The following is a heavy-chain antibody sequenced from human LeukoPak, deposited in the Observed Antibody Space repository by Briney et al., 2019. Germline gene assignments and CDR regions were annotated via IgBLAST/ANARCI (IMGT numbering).Heavy chain of an antibody. D-gene: IGHD5-18*01. CDR1: GFSLSTSGVG. CDR2: IYWNDDK. V-gene: IGHV2-5*01. J-gene: IGHJ4*02. CDR3: AHRLSSSYSYGRPFDY. Sequence: SGPTLVKPTQTLTLTCTFSGFSLSTSGVGVGWIRQPPEKALEWLALIYWNDDKRYSPSLKSRLTITKDTSKNQVVLTMTNMDPVDTATYYCAHRLSSSYSYGRPFDYWGQGTLATVSS.